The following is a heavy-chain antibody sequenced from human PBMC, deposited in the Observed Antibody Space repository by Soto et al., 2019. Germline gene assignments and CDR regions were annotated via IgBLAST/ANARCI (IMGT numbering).Heavy chain of an antibody. J-gene: IGHJ6*02. Sequence: QVQLVESGGGVVQPGRSLRLSCAASGFTFSSYAMHWVRQAPGKGLEWVAVISYDGSNKYYADSVKGRFTISRDNSKNTLYLQMNSLRAEDTAVYYCARDLGYDFWSGYRKDGMDVWGQGTTVTVSS. CDR2: ISYDGSNK. CDR3: ARDLGYDFWSGYRKDGMDV. CDR1: GFTFSSYA. V-gene: IGHV3-30-3*01. D-gene: IGHD3-3*01.